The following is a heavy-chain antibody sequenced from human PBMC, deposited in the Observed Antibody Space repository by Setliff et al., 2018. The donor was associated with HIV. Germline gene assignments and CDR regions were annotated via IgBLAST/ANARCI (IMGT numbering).Heavy chain of an antibody. Sequence: LRLSCAVSGFTFSSYTMDWVRQAPGKGLEWVALIYYDGSTEYYADSVKGRFTISRDNSKNTLYLQMNSLRVEDTAVYYCAREWNGGYDYWGQGTLVTAPQ. CDR3: AREWNGGYDY. CDR2: IYYDGSTE. V-gene: IGHV3-33*01. D-gene: IGHD2-8*01. CDR1: GFTFSSYT. J-gene: IGHJ4*02.